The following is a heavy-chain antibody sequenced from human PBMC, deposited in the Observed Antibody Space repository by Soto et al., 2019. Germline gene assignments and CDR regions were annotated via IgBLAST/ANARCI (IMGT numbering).Heavy chain of an antibody. Sequence: EVQLVESGGGSVQPGGSLRLSCAASGFTFSDYWMHWVRQAPGKGLVWLSRINSDGSRISQADSVKDRFTISRDNSKSTVYLQINSLRVEDSAMYYCARGIKNKYGMDVWGQGTTLIVSS. CDR3: ARGIKNKYGMDV. CDR2: INSDGSRI. CDR1: GFTFSDYW. D-gene: IGHD2-15*01. V-gene: IGHV3-74*01. J-gene: IGHJ6*02.